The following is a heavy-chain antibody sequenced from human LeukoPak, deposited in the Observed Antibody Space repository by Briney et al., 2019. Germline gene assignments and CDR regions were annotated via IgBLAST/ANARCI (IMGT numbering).Heavy chain of an antibody. D-gene: IGHD2-2*01. CDR1: GYSISSGYY. V-gene: IGHV4-38-2*01. CDR3: ASIKFGCCSSTCCYYYYMDV. CDR2: IYHSGST. Sequence: PSGTLSLTCAVSGYSISSGYYWGWIRQPPGKGLEWIGSIYHSGSTYYNPSLKSRVTISVDTSKNQFSLKLSSVTAADTAVYYCASIKFGCCSSTCCYYYYMDVWGKGTTVTVSS. J-gene: IGHJ6*03.